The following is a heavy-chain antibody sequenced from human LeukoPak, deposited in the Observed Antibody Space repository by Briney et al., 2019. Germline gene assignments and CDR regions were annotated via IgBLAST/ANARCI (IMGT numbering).Heavy chain of an antibody. CDR1: GFTFSDYY. V-gene: IGHV3-11*04. J-gene: IGHJ3*01. Sequence: GGSLRLSCAASGFTFSDYYMSWIRQAPGKGLEWISYISSSGSTMYCADSVKGRFTISRDNAKNSLYLQMNSLRAEDTAVYYWASAWATNSLDAWDQVTMINVAS. CDR3: ASAWATNSLDA. D-gene: IGHD5-12*01. CDR2: ISSSGSTM.